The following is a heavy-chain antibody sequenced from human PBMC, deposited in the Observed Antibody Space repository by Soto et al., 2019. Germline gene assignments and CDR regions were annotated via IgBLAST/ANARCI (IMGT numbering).Heavy chain of an antibody. J-gene: IGHJ4*02. D-gene: IGHD3-16*02. CDR3: ARGGSLIMITCGGVIGPFDY. V-gene: IGHV1-2*04. CDR1: GYNFTGYY. CDR2: INANSGGT. Sequence: QVQLVQSGAGVKKPGASVKVSCKASGYNFTGYYMHWVRQAPGQGLAWMGWINANSGGTNYAQKIQGWVTMTRDTSNSTAYMELSRLRSDDTAVYYCARGGSLIMITCGGVIGPFDYWGQGTLVTVSS.